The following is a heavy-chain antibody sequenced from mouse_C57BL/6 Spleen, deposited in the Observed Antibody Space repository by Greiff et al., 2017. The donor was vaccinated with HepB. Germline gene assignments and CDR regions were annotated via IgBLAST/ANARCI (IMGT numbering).Heavy chain of an antibody. Sequence: VQLQQSGPELVKPGASVKISCKASGYAFSSSWMNWVKQRPGKGLEWIGRIYPGDGDTNYNGKFKGKATLTADKSSSTAYMQLSSLTSEDSAVYFCASRYYGTPFDYWGQGTTLTVAS. CDR2: IYPGDGDT. D-gene: IGHD1-1*01. CDR1: GYAFSSSW. CDR3: ASRYYGTPFDY. J-gene: IGHJ2*01. V-gene: IGHV1-82*01.